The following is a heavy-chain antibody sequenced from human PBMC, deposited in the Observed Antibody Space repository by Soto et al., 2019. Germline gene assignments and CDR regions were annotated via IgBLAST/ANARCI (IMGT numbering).Heavy chain of an antibody. CDR2: ISGSGGST. V-gene: IGHV3-23*01. J-gene: IGHJ4*02. CDR1: GFNFSSYA. CDR3: AKVRDGYNYVQLDY. Sequence: GGSLRLSCAASGFNFSSYAMSWVRQAPGKGLEWVSAISGSGGSTYYADSVKGRFTISRDKSENTLYLQMNSLRAEDTSVYYCAKVRDGYNYVQLDYWGQGTLVTVSS. D-gene: IGHD5-12*01.